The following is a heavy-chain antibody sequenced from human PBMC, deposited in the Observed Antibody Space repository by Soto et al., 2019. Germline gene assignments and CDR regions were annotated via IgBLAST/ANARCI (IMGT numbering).Heavy chain of an antibody. D-gene: IGHD2-2*01. V-gene: IGHV4-31*03. Sequence: QVQLQESGPGLMKPSQTLSLTCTVSGGFISSGGYYWAWIRQHPGKGLEWIGYIYHSGSTYYNPSLESRVTISVDTSENQFSLRLSSVTAADTAIYYCARERCSTSCPMDVWGQGATVTVSS. CDR3: ARERCSTSCPMDV. J-gene: IGHJ6*02. CDR1: GGFISSGGYY. CDR2: IYHSGST.